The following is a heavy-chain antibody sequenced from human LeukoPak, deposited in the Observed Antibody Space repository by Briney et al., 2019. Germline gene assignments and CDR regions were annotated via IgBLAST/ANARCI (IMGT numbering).Heavy chain of an antibody. CDR1: GGSISSHY. V-gene: IGHV4-59*11. CDR2: IYYSGST. D-gene: IGHD7-27*01. CDR3: ARAKLGTFDY. J-gene: IGHJ4*02. Sequence: SETLSLTCTVSGGSISSHYWSWIRQPPGKGLEWIGYIYYSGSTNYNPSHKSRVTISVDTSKNQFSLKLSSVTAADTAVYYCARAKLGTFDYWGQGTLVTVSS.